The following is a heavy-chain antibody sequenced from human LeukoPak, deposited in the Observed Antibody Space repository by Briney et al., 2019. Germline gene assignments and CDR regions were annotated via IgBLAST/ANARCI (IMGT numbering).Heavy chain of an antibody. CDR2: ISSSSSTI. V-gene: IGHV3-48*01. Sequence: GGSLRLSCAASGFTFSSYSMNWVRQAPGKGLEWVSYISSSSSTIYYADSVKGRFTVSRDNAKNSLYLQMNSLRAEDTAVYYCARGAYQGAFDIWGQGTMVTVSS. CDR3: ARGAYQGAFDI. D-gene: IGHD2-2*01. CDR1: GFTFSSYS. J-gene: IGHJ3*02.